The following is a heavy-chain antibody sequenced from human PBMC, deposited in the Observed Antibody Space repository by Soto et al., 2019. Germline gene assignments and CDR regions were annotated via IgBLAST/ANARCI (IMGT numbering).Heavy chain of an antibody. D-gene: IGHD2-15*01. CDR3: ASVGYCSGGSCYFNYYYYGMDV. CDR1: GGSISSGGYY. CDR2: IYYSGST. Sequence: SETLSLTCTVSGGSISSGGYYWSWIRQHPGKGLEWIGYIYYSGSTYYNPSLKSRVTISVDTSKNQFSLKLSSVTAADTAVYYCASVGYCSGGSCYFNYYYYGMDVWGQGTTVTVSS. J-gene: IGHJ6*02. V-gene: IGHV4-31*03.